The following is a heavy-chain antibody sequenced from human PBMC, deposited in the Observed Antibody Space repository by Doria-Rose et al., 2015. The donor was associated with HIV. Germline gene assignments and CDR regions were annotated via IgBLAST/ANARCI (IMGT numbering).Heavy chain of an antibody. CDR2: IFSDDER. CDR3: ARIKSSRWYHKYYFDF. J-gene: IGHJ4*02. Sequence: QVTLKEPGPVLVKPTETLTLTCTVSGVSLSSPGMGVSWIRQPPGKALEWLANIFSDDERSYKTSLKSRFTISRRTSKSQVVLTMTDMDPVDTATYYCARIKSSRWYHKYYFDFWGQGTLVIVSA. V-gene: IGHV2-26*01. CDR1: GVSLSSPGMG. D-gene: IGHD6-13*01.